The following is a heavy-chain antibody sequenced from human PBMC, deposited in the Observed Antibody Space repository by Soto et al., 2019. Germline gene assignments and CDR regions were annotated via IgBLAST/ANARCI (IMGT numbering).Heavy chain of an antibody. J-gene: IGHJ5*02. V-gene: IGHV3-23*01. CDR1: GFTFSSYA. CDR3: AKTKTYYYDSSGYYLNWFDP. Sequence: EVQLLESGGGLVQPGGSLRLSCAASGFTFSSYAMSWVRQAPGKGLEWVSAISGSGGSTYYADSVKGRFTNSRDNSKNTLYLQMNSLRAEDTAVYYCAKTKTYYYDSSGYYLNWFDPWGQGTLVTVSS. D-gene: IGHD3-22*01. CDR2: ISGSGGST.